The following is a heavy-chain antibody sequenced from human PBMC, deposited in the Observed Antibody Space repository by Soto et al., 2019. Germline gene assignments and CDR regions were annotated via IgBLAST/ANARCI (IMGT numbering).Heavy chain of an antibody. CDR3: ARGPSDGDNWFDP. V-gene: IGHV4-39*01. CDR1: GGSISSSSYY. J-gene: IGHJ5*02. Sequence: SETLSLTCTVSGGSISSSSYYWGWIRQPPGKGLEWIGSIYYSGSTYYNPSLKSRVTISVDTSKNQFSLKLSSVTAADTAVYYCARGPSDGDNWFDPWGQGTLVTVSS. D-gene: IGHD2-2*01. CDR2: IYYSGST.